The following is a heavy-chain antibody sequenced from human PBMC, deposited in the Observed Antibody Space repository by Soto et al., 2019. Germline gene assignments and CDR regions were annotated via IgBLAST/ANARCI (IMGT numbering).Heavy chain of an antibody. D-gene: IGHD6-13*01. CDR1: GGTFSSYT. V-gene: IGHV1-69*02. CDR3: ARTIAADRPFDH. CDR2: IIPILGIA. J-gene: IGHJ5*02. Sequence: QVQLVQSGAEVKKPGSSVKVSCKASGGTFSSYTISWVRQAPGQGREWMGRIIPILGIANYAQKFQGRVTISADETTSTADLELSSLRSEDTAVYYCARTIAADRPFDHWGQGTLVTVS.